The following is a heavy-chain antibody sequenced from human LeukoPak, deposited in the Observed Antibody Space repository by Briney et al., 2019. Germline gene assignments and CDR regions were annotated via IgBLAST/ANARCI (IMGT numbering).Heavy chain of an antibody. J-gene: IGHJ4*01. CDR3: ARDNDKVVDH. V-gene: IGHV1-18*01. D-gene: IGHD1-1*01. CDR2: ITAYNGNR. Sequence: ASVNVSCKTSGYTFSNYGISWVRQAPGQGLEWMGWITAYNGNRLYAQRFQGRITLTTDTSTSTSYMELRSLEYDDTAIHYCARDNDKVVDHWGQGTLVTVSS. CDR1: GYTFSNYG.